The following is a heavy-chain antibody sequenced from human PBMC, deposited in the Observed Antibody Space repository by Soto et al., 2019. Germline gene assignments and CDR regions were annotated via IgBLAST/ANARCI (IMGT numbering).Heavy chain of an antibody. Sequence: GGSLRLSCAASGFTFSSYDMHWVRQATGKGLEWVSAIGTAGDTYYPGSVKGRFTISRENAKNSLYLQMNSLRAEDTAVYYCARVVPASCITIFGVVTDVYYYGTDVWGQGTTVTVSS. CDR3: ARVVPASCITIFGVVTDVYYYGTDV. D-gene: IGHD3-3*01. J-gene: IGHJ6*02. CDR2: IGTAGDT. CDR1: GFTFSSYD. V-gene: IGHV3-13*01.